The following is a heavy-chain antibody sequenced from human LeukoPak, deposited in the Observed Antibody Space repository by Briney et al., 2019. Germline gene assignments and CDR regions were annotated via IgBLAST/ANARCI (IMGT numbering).Heavy chain of an antibody. J-gene: IGHJ5*02. CDR3: ARQGYSYGYRANWFDP. V-gene: IGHV4-34*01. CDR2: INHSGST. D-gene: IGHD5-18*01. CDR1: GGSFSGYY. Sequence: SETLSLTCAVYGGSFSGYYWSWIRQPPGKGLEWIGEINHSGSTNYNPSLKSRVTISVDTSKNQFSLKLSSVTAADTAVYYCARQGYSYGYRANWFDPWGQGTLVTVSS.